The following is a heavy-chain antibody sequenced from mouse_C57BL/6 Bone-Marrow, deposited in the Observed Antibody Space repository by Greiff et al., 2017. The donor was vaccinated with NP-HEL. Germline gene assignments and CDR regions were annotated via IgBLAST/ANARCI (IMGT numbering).Heavy chain of an antibody. D-gene: IGHD2-5*01. V-gene: IGHV1-81*01. CDR1: GYTFTSYG. CDR2: IYPRSGNT. Sequence: QVQLQQSGAELARPGASVTLSCQASGYTFTSYGISWVKQRTGQGLEWIGEIYPRSGNTYYNEKFKGKSTLTADKSASRAYIELHSLTAEDSAVYFCGLIVTTYYFDYWGQGTTLTVSS. J-gene: IGHJ2*01. CDR3: GLIVTTYYFDY.